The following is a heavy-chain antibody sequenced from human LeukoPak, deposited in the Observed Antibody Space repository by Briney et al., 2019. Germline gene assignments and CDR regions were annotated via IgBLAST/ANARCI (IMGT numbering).Heavy chain of an antibody. CDR2: MNPNSGNT. J-gene: IGHJ4*02. V-gene: IGHV1-8*01. Sequence: ASVKVSCKASGYTFTSYDINWVRQATGQGLEWMGWMNPNSGNTGYAQKFQGRVTMTRNTSISTAYMELSSLRSEDTAVYYCAGVGTMVRGVINYWGQGTLVTVSS. CDR3: AGVGTMVRGVINY. D-gene: IGHD3-10*01. CDR1: GYTFTSYD.